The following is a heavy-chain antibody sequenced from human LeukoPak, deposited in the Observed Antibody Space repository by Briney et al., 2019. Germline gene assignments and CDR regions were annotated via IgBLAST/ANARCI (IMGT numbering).Heavy chain of an antibody. CDR2: IYYSGNT. V-gene: IGHV4-39*01. CDR1: GDSISSSNSY. J-gene: IGHJ4*02. Sequence: PSETLSLTCTVSGDSISSSNSYWGWIRQPPGTGLEWIGSIYYSGNTYYNASLKSQVSISIDTSKNQFSLRLTSVTAADTAVYYCARQTGSGLFILPGGQGTLVTVSS. D-gene: IGHD3/OR15-3a*01. CDR3: ARQTGSGLFILP.